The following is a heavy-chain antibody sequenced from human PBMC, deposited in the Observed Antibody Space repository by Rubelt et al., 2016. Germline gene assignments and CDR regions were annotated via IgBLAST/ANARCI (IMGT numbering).Heavy chain of an antibody. V-gene: IGHV4-59*08. CDR3: ARLAVGATAFDI. CDR1: GGSISSYY. Sequence: QVQLQESGPGLVKPSETLSLTCTVSGGSISSYYWSWIRQPPGKGLEWIGYIYYSGSTNYNPSLKSRVTISVDTSKNQFSLKLSSVTAADTAVYYCARLAVGATAFDIWGQGTMVTVSS. D-gene: IGHD1-26*01. J-gene: IGHJ3*02. CDR2: IYYSGST.